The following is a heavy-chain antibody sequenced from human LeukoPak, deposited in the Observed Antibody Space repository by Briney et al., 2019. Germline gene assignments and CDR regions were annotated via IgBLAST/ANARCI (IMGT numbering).Heavy chain of an antibody. CDR2: IYCSGST. Sequence: SETLSLTCTVSGGSISSSSYYWGWIRQPPGKGLEWIGSIYCSGSTYYNPSLKSRVTISVDTSKNQFSLQVSSVTAADTAVYYCARQQIYVDTGLVDYFDYWGQGILVTVSS. J-gene: IGHJ4*02. CDR3: ARQQIYVDTGLVDYFDY. D-gene: IGHD5-18*01. V-gene: IGHV4-39*07. CDR1: GGSISSSSYY.